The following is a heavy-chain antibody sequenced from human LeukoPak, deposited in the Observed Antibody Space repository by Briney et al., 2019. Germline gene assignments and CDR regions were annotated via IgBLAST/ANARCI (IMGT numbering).Heavy chain of an antibody. CDR2: IIPIFGTA. CDR3: ARVEWFGELSPFDI. D-gene: IGHD3-10*01. V-gene: IGHV1-69*01. J-gene: IGHJ3*02. CDR1: GGTFSSYA. Sequence: SVKVSCKASGGTFSSYAINWVRQAPGQGLEWLGGIIPIFGTANYAQNFQGRVKITADASTTTAYMELSSLRSEDTAVYYCARVEWFGELSPFDIWGQGTMVTVSS.